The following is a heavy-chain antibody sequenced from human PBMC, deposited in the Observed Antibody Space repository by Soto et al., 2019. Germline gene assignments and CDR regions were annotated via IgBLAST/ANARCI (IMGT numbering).Heavy chain of an antibody. CDR1: GFTFRSYW. J-gene: IGHJ4*02. Sequence: EVQLVESGGGLVQPGGSLRLSCADSGFTFRSYWMQWVRQAPGKGLVWVSWINSDGSSTSYADSVKGRFTISRDNAKNTLYLQMNSLRAEDTAVYYCASGGSSLNFDSWGQGPLVTVSS. CDR2: INSDGSST. D-gene: IGHD6-6*01. CDR3: ASGGSSLNFDS. V-gene: IGHV3-74*01.